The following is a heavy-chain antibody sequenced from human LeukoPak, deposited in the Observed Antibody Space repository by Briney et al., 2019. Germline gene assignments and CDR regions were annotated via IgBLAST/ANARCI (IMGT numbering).Heavy chain of an antibody. CDR2: INHSGIT. CDR1: GGSFSDYW. V-gene: IGHV4-34*01. CDR3: ARTTEGGYGYGYFYYYYMDV. J-gene: IGHJ6*03. D-gene: IGHD5-18*01. Sequence: SETLSLTCAVYGGSFSDYWYAWIRQSPGKGLEWMGEINHSGITTYIPSLKSRVSMSVDTSKNQFSLKLSSVTAADTAVYYCARTTEGGYGYGYFYYYYMDVWGKGTTVTISS.